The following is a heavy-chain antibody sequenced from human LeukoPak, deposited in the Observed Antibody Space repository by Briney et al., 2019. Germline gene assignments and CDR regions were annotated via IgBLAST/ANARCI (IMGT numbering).Heavy chain of an antibody. D-gene: IGHD3-22*01. CDR3: AKGGYPYDSSGHNYFDY. CDR2: IKENGREK. Sequence: PGGSLRLSCAVSGFTFSSYWMSWVRQAPGKGLEWVANIKENGREKYYVDSVKGRSTISRDNAKNSLYLEMNSLRAEDTAVYYCAKGGYPYDSSGHNYFDYWGQGTLVTVSS. J-gene: IGHJ4*02. V-gene: IGHV3-7*01. CDR1: GFTFSSYW.